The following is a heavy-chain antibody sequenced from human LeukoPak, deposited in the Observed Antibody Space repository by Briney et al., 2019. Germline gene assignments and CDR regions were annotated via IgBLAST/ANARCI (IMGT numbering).Heavy chain of an antibody. CDR1: GYTFTGYY. J-gene: IGHJ4*02. V-gene: IGHV1-2*02. Sequence: ASVKVSCKASGYTFTGYYMHWVRQAPGQGLEWMGWINPNSGGTNYAQKFQARVTMTRDTSISTAYMELSRLRSDDTAVYYCVRYSPYSGSPFDYWGQGTLVTVSS. CDR3: VRYSPYSGSPFDY. CDR2: INPNSGGT. D-gene: IGHD1-26*01.